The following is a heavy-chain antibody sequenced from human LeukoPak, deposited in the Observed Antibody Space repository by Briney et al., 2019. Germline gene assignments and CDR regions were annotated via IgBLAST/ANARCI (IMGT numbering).Heavy chain of an antibody. D-gene: IGHD3-10*01. J-gene: IGHJ4*02. CDR3: ARDLYGSGSYFIDY. Sequence: GGSLRLSWAASGFTFSDYYMSWIRQAPGKGLEWVSYISSSSSYTNYADSVKGRFTISRDNAKNSLYLQMNSLRAEDTAVYYCARDLYGSGSYFIDYWGQGTLVTVSS. V-gene: IGHV3-11*06. CDR1: GFTFSDYY. CDR2: ISSSSSYT.